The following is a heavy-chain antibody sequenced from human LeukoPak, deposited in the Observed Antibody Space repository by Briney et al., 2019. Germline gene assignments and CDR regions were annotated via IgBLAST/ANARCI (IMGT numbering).Heavy chain of an antibody. J-gene: IGHJ5*02. Sequence: SETLSLTCTVSGGSISSSSYYWGWIRQPPGKGLEWIGSIYYSGSTYYNPSLKSRVTISVDTSKNQFSLKLSSVTAADTAVYYCARGVTIFGVRWFDPWGQGTLVTVSS. CDR3: ARGVTIFGVRWFDP. V-gene: IGHV4-39*01. CDR2: IYYSGST. D-gene: IGHD3-3*01. CDR1: GGSISSSSYY.